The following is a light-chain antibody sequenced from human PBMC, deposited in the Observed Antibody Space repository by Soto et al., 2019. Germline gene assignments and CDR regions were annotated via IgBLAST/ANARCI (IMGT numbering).Light chain of an antibody. V-gene: IGKV1-5*03. Sequence: DIQMTQSPSTLSASVGDRVTITCRASQSINNWLAWYQQKPGKAPNLLIYKASSLQSGVPSRFSGSGSGTEFTLTISSLQPDDSATYYCQHYNSYPWTFGQGTTVEIK. CDR2: KAS. CDR3: QHYNSYPWT. CDR1: QSINNW. J-gene: IGKJ1*01.